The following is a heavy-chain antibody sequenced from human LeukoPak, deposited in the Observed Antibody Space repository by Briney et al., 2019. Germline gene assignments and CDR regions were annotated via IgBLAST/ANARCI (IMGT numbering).Heavy chain of an antibody. CDR2: IGYDGSNK. CDR3: ARDGGSGSYLAYYFDY. D-gene: IGHD1-26*01. V-gene: IGHV3-33*01. Sequence: GGSLRLSCAASGFTFSSYGMHWVRQAPGKGLEWVAVIGYDGSNKYYADSVKGRFTISRDNSKNTLYLQMNSLRAEDTAVYYCARDGGSGSYLAYYFDYWGQGTLVTVSS. J-gene: IGHJ4*02. CDR1: GFTFSSYG.